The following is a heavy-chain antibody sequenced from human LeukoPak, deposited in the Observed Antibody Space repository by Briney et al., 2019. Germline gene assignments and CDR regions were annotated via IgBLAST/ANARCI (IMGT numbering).Heavy chain of an antibody. Sequence: EASVKVSCKASGGTFSSYAISWVRRAPGQGLEWMGGIIPIFGTANYAQKFQGRVTITADESTSTAYMELSSLRSEDTAVYYCARVSCSGGSCYPGDYYYYGMDVWGQGTTVTVSS. J-gene: IGHJ6*02. CDR2: IIPIFGTA. CDR3: ARVSCSGGSCYPGDYYYYGMDV. V-gene: IGHV1-69*13. CDR1: GGTFSSYA. D-gene: IGHD2-15*01.